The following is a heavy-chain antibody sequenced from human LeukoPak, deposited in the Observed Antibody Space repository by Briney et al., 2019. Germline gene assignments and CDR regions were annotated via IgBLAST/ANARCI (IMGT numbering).Heavy chain of an antibody. D-gene: IGHD7-27*01. CDR1: GGSISSGGYF. Sequence: SETLSLTCTVSGGSISSGGYFWTWVRQPPGKGLEWIGHIHYSVTTNYNPSPKSRVTISVDRSKNQFSLKLTSVTAADTAIYFCARWGTYWGQGILVTVSS. V-gene: IGHV4-61*08. CDR3: ARWGTY. CDR2: IHYSVTT. J-gene: IGHJ4*02.